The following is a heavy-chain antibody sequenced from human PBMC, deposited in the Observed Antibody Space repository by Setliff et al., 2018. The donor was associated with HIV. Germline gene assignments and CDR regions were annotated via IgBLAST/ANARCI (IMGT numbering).Heavy chain of an antibody. J-gene: IGHJ5*02. CDR2: IYYSGET. Sequence: PSETLSLTCTVSGGSINNYFWSWIRQSPGRGLEWIGYIYYSGETNYNPSLKSRVTISLDRSKTQFSLKLSSVTAADTAVYYCATCRHRPSNWFDPWGQGTVVTVSS. CDR1: GGSINNYF. V-gene: IGHV4-59*12. CDR3: ATCRHRPSNWFDP.